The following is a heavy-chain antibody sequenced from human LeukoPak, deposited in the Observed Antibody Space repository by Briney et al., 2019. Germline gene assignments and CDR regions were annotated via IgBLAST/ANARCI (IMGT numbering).Heavy chain of an antibody. CDR3: ARQAAYYYDSSGYYYAGY. D-gene: IGHD3-22*01. Sequence: GESLKISXKGSGYSFSSYWIGWVRQMPGKGLEWKGIIYPGDSDTRYSPSFQGQVTISADKSISTAYLQWSSLKASDTAMYYCARQAAYYYDSSGYYYAGYWGQGTLVTVSS. J-gene: IGHJ4*02. CDR2: IYPGDSDT. V-gene: IGHV5-51*01. CDR1: GYSFSSYW.